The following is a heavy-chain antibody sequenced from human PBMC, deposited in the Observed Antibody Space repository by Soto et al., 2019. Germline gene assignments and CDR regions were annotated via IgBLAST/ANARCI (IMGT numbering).Heavy chain of an antibody. Sequence: HTLSLTCAISVDSVSINSAAWNWIRQSPSRGLEWLGRTYYSSKWHNYYAVSVKSRITINPDTSKNQFSLQLNSVTPEDTSAYYCASCILITFGGVIVPYYSDAWGQAILVNVS. CDR3: ASCILITFGGVIVPYYSDA. CDR2: TYYSSKWHN. D-gene: IGHD3-16*02. CDR1: VDSVSINSAA. J-gene: IGHJ4*02. V-gene: IGHV6-1*01.